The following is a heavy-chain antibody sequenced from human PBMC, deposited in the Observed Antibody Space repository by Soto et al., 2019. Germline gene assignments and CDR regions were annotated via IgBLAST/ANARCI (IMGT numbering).Heavy chain of an antibody. CDR2: IIPIFGTA. V-gene: IGHV1-69*12. Sequence: QVQLVQSGAEVKKPGSSVKVSCKASGGTFSSYAISWVRQAPGQGLEWMGGIIPIFGTANYAQKFQGRVKINADESKSTAYIELSSLRSEDTAVYYCARGGWMATPRGLFDYWGQGTLVTVSS. D-gene: IGHD5-12*01. CDR1: GGTFSSYA. CDR3: ARGGWMATPRGLFDY. J-gene: IGHJ4*02.